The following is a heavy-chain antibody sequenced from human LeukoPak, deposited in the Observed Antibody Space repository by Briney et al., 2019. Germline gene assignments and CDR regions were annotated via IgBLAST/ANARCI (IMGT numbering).Heavy chain of an antibody. V-gene: IGHV3-23*01. CDR1: GFAFTSYA. CDR2: ITGNGYT. J-gene: IGHJ4*02. Sequence: PGGSLRLPCAASGFAFTSYAVSWVRQAPGKGLEWVSTITGNGYTYYADSVKGRFTISRDISKSTLFLQMNSLRADDTAVYYCAKGMSFDYWGQGALVTVSS. CDR3: AKGMSFDY.